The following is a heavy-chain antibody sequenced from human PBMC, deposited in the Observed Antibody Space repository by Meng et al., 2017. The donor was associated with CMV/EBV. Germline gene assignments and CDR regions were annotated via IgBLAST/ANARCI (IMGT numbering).Heavy chain of an antibody. Sequence: SETLSLTCAVYGGSFSGYYWSWIRQPPGKGLEWIGEINHSGSTNYNPSLKSRVTIAVDTSKNQSTLKLSSVAAADTAVYYCARGSGYSYGYYYYYYGMDVWGQGTTVTVSS. CDR2: INHSGST. D-gene: IGHD5-18*01. V-gene: IGHV4-34*01. CDR1: GGSFSGYY. J-gene: IGHJ6*02. CDR3: ARGSGYSYGYYYYYYGMDV.